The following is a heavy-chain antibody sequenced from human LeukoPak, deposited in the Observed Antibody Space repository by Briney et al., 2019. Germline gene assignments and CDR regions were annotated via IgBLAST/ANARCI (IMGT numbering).Heavy chain of an antibody. CDR3: AKGRFYDNSGYPIDY. CDR1: GFTFSSYA. V-gene: IGHV3-30-3*01. CDR2: ISYDGSNK. J-gene: IGHJ4*02. D-gene: IGHD3-22*01. Sequence: LAGGSLRLSCAASGFTFSSYAMHWVRQAPGKGLEWVAVISYDGSNKYYADSVKGRFTISRDNSKNTLYLQMNSLRVEDTALYYCAKGRFYDNSGYPIDYWGQETLVTVSS.